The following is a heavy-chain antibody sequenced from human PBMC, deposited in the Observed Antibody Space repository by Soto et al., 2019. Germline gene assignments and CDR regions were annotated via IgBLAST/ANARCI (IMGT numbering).Heavy chain of an antibody. D-gene: IGHD1-26*01. V-gene: IGHV4-59*01. CDR3: AREATTIGNFQH. CDR1: GGSISSYY. J-gene: IGHJ1*01. CDR2: IYYSGST. Sequence: PSETLSLTCTVSGGSISSYYWSWIRQPPGKGLEWIGYIYYSGSTNYNPSLKSRVTISVDTSKTQFSLKLSSVNAADTAVYYCAREATTIGNFQHWGTGNLVTVSS.